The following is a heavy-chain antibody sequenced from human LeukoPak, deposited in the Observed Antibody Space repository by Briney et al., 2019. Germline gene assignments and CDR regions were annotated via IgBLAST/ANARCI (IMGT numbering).Heavy chain of an antibody. J-gene: IGHJ4*02. D-gene: IGHD6-19*01. V-gene: IGHV4-30-2*01. CDR2: IYHSGST. Sequence: SETLSLTCAASGGSISSGGYSWSWIRQPPGKGLEWIGYIYHSGSTYYNPSLKSRVTISVDTSKNQFSLKLSSVTAADTAVYYCASLAVAYYFDYWGQGTLVTVSS. CDR3: ASLAVAYYFDY. CDR1: GGSISSGGYS.